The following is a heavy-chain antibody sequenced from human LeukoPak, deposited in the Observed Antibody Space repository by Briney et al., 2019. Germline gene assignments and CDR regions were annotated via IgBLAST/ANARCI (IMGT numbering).Heavy chain of an antibody. V-gene: IGHV4-59*01. CDR2: IYYSGST. J-gene: IGHJ6*02. CDR3: ARANSGYGFPYGMDV. D-gene: IGHD5-12*01. CDR1: GSKSSSS. Sequence: GSKSSSSRSWMQHPKRKGLEWIGYIYYSGSTHYNPSLKSRVTISVDTSKNQFSLKLSSVTAADTAVYYCARANSGYGFPYGMDVWGQGTTVTVSS.